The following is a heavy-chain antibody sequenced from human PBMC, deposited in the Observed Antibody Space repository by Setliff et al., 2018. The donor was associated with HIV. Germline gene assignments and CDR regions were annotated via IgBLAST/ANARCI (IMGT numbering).Heavy chain of an antibody. CDR3: ARQAIFGYYDSSGYLDY. V-gene: IGHV4-39*01. CDR1: GGSISSGSYY. Sequence: SETLSLTCTVSGGSISSGSYYWGWIRQPPGKGLEWIGSIYYSGSTYYNPSLQSRVTIRVDTSKNLFSLRLSSVTASDTAVYYCARQAIFGYYDSSGYLDYWGQGTLITVSS. D-gene: IGHD3-22*01. CDR2: IYYSGST. J-gene: IGHJ4*02.